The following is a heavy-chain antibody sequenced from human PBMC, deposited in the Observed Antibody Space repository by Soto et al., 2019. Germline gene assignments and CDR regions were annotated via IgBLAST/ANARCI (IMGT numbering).Heavy chain of an antibody. D-gene: IGHD3-16*01. CDR1: DGSISTYY. J-gene: IGHJ6*02. V-gene: IGHV4-59*08. CDR3: ARLRDYDYVWGSYYGMDV. Sequence: QVQLQESGPGLVKPSETLSLTCTVSDGSISTYYWNWIRQPPGKGLEWIGYIYYSGSTNYNPSLTSRVTISLDTSKNQFSLKLSSVTAADTAMYYCARLRDYDYVWGSYYGMDVWGQGTTVTVSS. CDR2: IYYSGST.